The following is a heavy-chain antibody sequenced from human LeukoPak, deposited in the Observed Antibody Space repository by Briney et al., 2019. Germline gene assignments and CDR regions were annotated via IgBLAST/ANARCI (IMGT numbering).Heavy chain of an antibody. CDR2: IYSGGST. CDR1: GFTFSNAW. J-gene: IGHJ5*02. V-gene: IGHV3-53*01. Sequence: GGSLRLSCAASGFTFSNAWMSWVRQAPGKGLEWVSVIYSGGSTYYADSVKGRFTISRDNSKNTLYLQMNSLRAEDTAVYYCAREWYSSSWYWFDPWGQGTLVTVSS. D-gene: IGHD6-13*01. CDR3: AREWYSSSWYWFDP.